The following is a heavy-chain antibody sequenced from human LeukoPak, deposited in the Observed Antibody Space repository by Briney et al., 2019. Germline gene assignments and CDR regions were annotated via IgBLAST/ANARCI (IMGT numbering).Heavy chain of an antibody. J-gene: IGHJ4*02. CDR3: ASMYSGTYGGIDY. CDR1: GGSISSYY. Sequence: SETLSLTCTVSGGSISSYYWSWIRQPAGKGLEGIGRIYSTGSTNYNPSLRSRVTMSVDTSKNQFSLTLSSVTAADTAVYYCASMYSGTYGGIDYWGQGTLVTVSS. CDR2: IYSTGST. V-gene: IGHV4-4*07. D-gene: IGHD1-26*01.